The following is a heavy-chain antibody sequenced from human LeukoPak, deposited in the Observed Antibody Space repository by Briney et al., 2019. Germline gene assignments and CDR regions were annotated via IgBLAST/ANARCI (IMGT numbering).Heavy chain of an antibody. Sequence: PGGSLRLSCAASGFTFSSYWMSWVRQAPGKGLEWVANIKQDGSDKFYVDSVKGRFTISRDNAKNSLYLQMNSLRAEDTAVYYCATGPQWFGESFCDYWGQGTLVSVSS. D-gene: IGHD3-10*01. V-gene: IGHV3-7*01. CDR3: ATGPQWFGESFCDY. CDR2: IKQDGSDK. J-gene: IGHJ4*02. CDR1: GFTFSSYW.